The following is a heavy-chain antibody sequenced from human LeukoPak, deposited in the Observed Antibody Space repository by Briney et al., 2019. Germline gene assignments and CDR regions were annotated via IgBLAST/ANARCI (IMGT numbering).Heavy chain of an antibody. CDR3: EKEVTLDY. CDR2: ISYDESNK. J-gene: IGHJ4*02. Sequence: PGGSLRLSCVASGFTLSIYGMHWVRQAPGRAREWLAVISYDESNKYYADSVKGRFTISRDNSKNTLYLQMNSLRAEDTAVYYCEKEVTLDYWGQGTLVTVSS. D-gene: IGHD2-21*02. CDR1: GFTLSIYG. V-gene: IGHV3-30*18.